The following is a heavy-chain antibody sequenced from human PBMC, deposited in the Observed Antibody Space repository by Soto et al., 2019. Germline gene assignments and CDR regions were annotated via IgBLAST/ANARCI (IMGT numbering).Heavy chain of an antibody. CDR2: IKDGGNA. CDR1: CGSLSGFY. J-gene: IGHJ4*02. V-gene: IGHV4-34*01. Sequence: QVRLYQWGVGLLKPSETLSLTCTLSCGSLSGFYWSCIRQPPWKGLAWIGEIKDGGNAKYNPTLNSRVTISMDASKNQFSLNLPSVTAADTAVYFCSSGRNWGQGTLVTVSS. CDR3: SSGRN.